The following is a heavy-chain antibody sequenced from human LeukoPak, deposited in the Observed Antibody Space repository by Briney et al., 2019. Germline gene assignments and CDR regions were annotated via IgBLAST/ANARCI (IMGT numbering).Heavy chain of an antibody. J-gene: IGHJ4*02. D-gene: IGHD3-10*01. CDR3: ARAYGSGNYFDD. CDR1: GFTFSSYD. CDR2: IRTSSTTI. V-gene: IGHV3-48*01. Sequence: PGGSLRLSCAASGFTFSSYDMNWVRQAPGKGLEWVSYIRTSSTTIYYADSVKGRFTVSRDNSKNTLYLQMGSLRAEDMAVYYCARAYGSGNYFDDWGQGTLVTVSS.